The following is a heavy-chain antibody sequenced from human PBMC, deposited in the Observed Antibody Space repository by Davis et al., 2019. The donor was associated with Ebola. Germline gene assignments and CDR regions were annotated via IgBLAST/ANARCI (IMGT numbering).Heavy chain of an antibody. J-gene: IGHJ4*02. CDR1: GYSFTSYW. CDR3: ARAGSGSYYGMDY. D-gene: IGHD1-26*01. V-gene: IGHV5-51*01. CDR2: IYPGDSDT. Sequence: PGGSLRLSCEGSGYSFTSYWIGWVRQMPGKGLKWMGIIYPGDSDTRYSPSFQGQVTISADKSISTAYLQWSSLKASDTAMYYCARAGSGSYYGMDYWGQGTLVTVSS.